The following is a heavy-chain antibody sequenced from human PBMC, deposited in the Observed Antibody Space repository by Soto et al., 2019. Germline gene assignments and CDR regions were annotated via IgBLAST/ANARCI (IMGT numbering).Heavy chain of an antibody. V-gene: IGHV1-18*01. CDR2: IATYNSNR. Sequence: ASVKVSCKTSGDTFTNFGLSWVRQAPGQGLEWMGWIATYNSNRNYAQKFQGRLTLTTDTSTSTAYMELRSLGYDDTAVYYCARVVRGVVNWFDPWGQGTLVTVSS. CDR3: ARVVRGVVNWFDP. CDR1: GDTFTNFG. J-gene: IGHJ5*02. D-gene: IGHD3-10*01.